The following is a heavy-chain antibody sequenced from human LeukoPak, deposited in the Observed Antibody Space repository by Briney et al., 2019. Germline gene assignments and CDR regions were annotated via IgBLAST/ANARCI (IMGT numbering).Heavy chain of an antibody. Sequence: GGSLRLSCAASGFTFSSYSMNWVRQAPGKGLEWVSSISSSSSYIYYADSVKGRFTISRDNAKNSLYLQMNSLRAEDTAVYYCARVMPYYDSSGYYYLDYWGQGTLVTVSS. D-gene: IGHD3-22*01. J-gene: IGHJ4*02. CDR1: GFTFSSYS. V-gene: IGHV3-21*01. CDR3: ARVMPYYDSSGYYYLDY. CDR2: ISSSSSYI.